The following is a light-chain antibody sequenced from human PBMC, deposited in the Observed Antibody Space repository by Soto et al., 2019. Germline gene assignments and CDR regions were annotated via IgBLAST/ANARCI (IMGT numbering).Light chain of an antibody. V-gene: IGLV1-40*01. CDR3: QSFDTTLGAKYV. CDR1: SSNIGSRYD. Sequence: QLVLTQPPSVSGTPGQRVTISCTGSSSNIGSRYDAHWYQQLPGSAPRLLIYDNNRRPSGVPDRFFGSKSGTSASLTIAGLQAEDEAVYYCQSFDTTLGAKYVFGTGTKLTVL. CDR2: DNN. J-gene: IGLJ1*01.